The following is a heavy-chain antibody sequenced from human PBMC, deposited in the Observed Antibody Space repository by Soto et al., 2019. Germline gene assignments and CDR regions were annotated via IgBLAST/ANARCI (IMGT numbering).Heavy chain of an antibody. CDR3: ARDGVPPEYYYDFFGAFDI. D-gene: IGHD3-22*01. J-gene: IGHJ3*02. CDR2: IIPIFGTA. CDR1: GGTFSSYA. V-gene: IGHV1-69*13. Sequence: GASVKVSCKASGGTFSSYAISWVRQAPGQGLEWMGGIIPIFGTANYAQKFQGRVTITADESTSTAYMELSSLRSEDTAVYYCARDGVPPEYYYDFFGAFDIWGQGTMVTVSS.